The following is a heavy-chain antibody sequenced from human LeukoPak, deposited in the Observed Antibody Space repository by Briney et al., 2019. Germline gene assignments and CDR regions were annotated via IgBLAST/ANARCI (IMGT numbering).Heavy chain of an antibody. D-gene: IGHD3-10*01. CDR1: GGSFSGDD. J-gene: IGHJ3*02. CDR3: ARVGGSGSPHGQPYDAFDI. Sequence: SETLSLTCAVYGGSFSGDDWSWIRQPPGKGREWSGYIYYSGSTNYNPSLKSRVTMSVDTSKNQFSLQLSSVTAAATAVYYCARVGGSGSPHGQPYDAFDIWGQGTMVTVSS. V-gene: IGHV4-59*12. CDR2: IYYSGST.